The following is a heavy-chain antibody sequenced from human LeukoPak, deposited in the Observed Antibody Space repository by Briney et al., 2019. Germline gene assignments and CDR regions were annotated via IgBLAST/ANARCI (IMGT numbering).Heavy chain of an antibody. V-gene: IGHV4-31*03. CDR1: GGSISSGGYY. D-gene: IGHD3-3*01. CDR3: ARSVSDFWSGPGQTHFDY. CDR2: IYYSGST. Sequence: SETLSLTCTVSGGSISSGGYYWSWIRQHPGKGLEWIGYIYYSGSTYYNPSLKSRVTISVDTSKNQFSLKLSSVTAADTAVYYCARSVSDFWSGPGQTHFDYWGQGTLVTVSS. J-gene: IGHJ4*02.